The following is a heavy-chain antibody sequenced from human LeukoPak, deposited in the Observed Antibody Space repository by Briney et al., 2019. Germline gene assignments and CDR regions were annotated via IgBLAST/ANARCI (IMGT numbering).Heavy chain of an antibody. CDR2: IHSSGSA. CDR1: GGSITTYY. V-gene: IGHV4-59*01. CDR3: ARDIRVVGATHYFDY. D-gene: IGHD1-26*01. J-gene: IGHJ4*02. Sequence: PSETLSLTCTVSGGSITTYYWSWIRQPPAEGREYIGQIHSSGSANYNPSLKSRVAMSLDASKNQFSLKVNSVTAADTAIYYCARDIRVVGATHYFDYWGQGSLVTVSS.